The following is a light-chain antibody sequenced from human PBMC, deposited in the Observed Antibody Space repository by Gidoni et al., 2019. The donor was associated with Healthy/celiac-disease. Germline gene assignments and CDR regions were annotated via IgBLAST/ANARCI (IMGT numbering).Light chain of an antibody. CDR1: QGISNY. CDR2: AAS. V-gene: IGKV1-27*01. J-gene: IGKJ3*01. Sequence: DIQMTQSPSSLSASVGDRVTITCRASQGISNYLAWYQQKPGKVPKLLIYAASTLKSGVPSRFSGSGSGTDFTLTISSLHPEDVATYYCQKYNSAPLTFGPGTKVDIK. CDR3: QKYNSAPLT.